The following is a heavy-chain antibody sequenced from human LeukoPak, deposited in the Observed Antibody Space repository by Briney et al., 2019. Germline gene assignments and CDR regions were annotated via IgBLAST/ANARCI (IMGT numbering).Heavy chain of an antibody. J-gene: IGHJ4*02. CDR2: IYYSGST. D-gene: IGHD6-19*01. CDR1: GGSISSRSYY. Sequence: SETLSLTCSVSGGSISSRSYYWGWIRQPPGKGPEWIGSIYYSGSTYYNPSLKSRVTISVDTSKNQFSLKLSSVTAADTAVYYCARHLMAVAGWKFDYWGQGTLVTVSS. CDR3: ARHLMAVAGWKFDY. V-gene: IGHV4-39*01.